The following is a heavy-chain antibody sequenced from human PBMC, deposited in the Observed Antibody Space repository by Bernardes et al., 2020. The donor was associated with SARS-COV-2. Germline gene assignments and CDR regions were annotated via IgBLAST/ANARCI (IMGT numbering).Heavy chain of an antibody. V-gene: IGHV1-8*01. Sequence: AAVKVSCTASGHTFTSSDISWVRQATGQGFEWMGWVNPNSGKTGYAPRFQGRVIMTTNTSMSTAYMELNSLKSEDTAIYYCTTGRWPTGDWGHGTQVTVSS. D-gene: IGHD1-26*01. CDR1: GHTFTSSD. J-gene: IGHJ4*01. CDR3: TTGRWPTGD. CDR2: VNPNSGKT.